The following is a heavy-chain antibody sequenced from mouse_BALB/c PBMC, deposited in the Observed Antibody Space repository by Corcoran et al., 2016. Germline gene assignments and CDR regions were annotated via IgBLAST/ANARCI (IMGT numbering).Heavy chain of an antibody. J-gene: IGHJ1*01. CDR2: INSDGSAI. CDR3: MRYGNYWYFDV. CDR1: GFTFSGFW. D-gene: IGHD2-1*01. Sequence: EVQLLETGGGLVQPGGSRGLSCEGSGFTFSGFWMSWVRQTPGKNLGWIGDINSDGSAINYEPSIKDRFTIFRDNEKSTLYLQKSNVRSEDTATYFCMRYGNYWYFDVLCAGTTVTVSS. V-gene: IGHV11-2*02.